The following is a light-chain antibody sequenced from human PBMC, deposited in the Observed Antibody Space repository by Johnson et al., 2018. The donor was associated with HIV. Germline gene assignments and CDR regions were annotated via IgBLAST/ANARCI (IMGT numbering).Light chain of an antibody. CDR3: GTWGGV. Sequence: QSVLTQPPSVSAAPGQKVTISCSGSSSNIGNSYVSWYQQLPGTAPKLLIYDNNKRPSGIPARFSGSKSGTSATLGITGLQTGDEADYYCGTWGGVFGTGTKVTVL. CDR1: SSNIGNSY. V-gene: IGLV1-51*01. J-gene: IGLJ1*01. CDR2: DNN.